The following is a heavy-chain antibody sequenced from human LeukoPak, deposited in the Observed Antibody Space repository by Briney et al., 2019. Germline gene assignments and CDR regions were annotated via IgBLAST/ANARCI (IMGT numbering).Heavy chain of an antibody. CDR3: AKDLGRYRNNYFDY. V-gene: IGHV3-23*01. J-gene: IGHJ4*02. D-gene: IGHD1-26*01. Sequence: GGSLRLSCAASGFTFNSYAMSWVRQAPEKGLEWAATISGSGGGTYYADSVKGRFTISRDDSKNTLYLQMNSLRAEDTAVYYCAKDLGRYRNNYFDYWGQGTLVTVSS. CDR2: ISGSGGGT. CDR1: GFTFNSYA.